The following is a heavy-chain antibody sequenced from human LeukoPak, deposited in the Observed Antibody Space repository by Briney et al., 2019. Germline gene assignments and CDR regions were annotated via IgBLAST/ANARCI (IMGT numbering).Heavy chain of an antibody. Sequence: SVKVSCKASGGTFSSYAISWVRQAPGQGLEWMGGIIPIFGTANYAQKFQGRVTITADESTSTAYMEPSSLRSEDTAVYYCARKTMVRGGEYYYGMDVWGKGTTVTVSS. V-gene: IGHV1-69*01. CDR3: ARKTMVRGGEYYYGMDV. J-gene: IGHJ6*04. CDR1: GGTFSSYA. CDR2: IIPIFGTA. D-gene: IGHD3-10*01.